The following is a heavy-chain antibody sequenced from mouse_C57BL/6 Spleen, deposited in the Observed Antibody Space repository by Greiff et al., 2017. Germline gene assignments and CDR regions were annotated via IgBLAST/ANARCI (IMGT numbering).Heavy chain of an antibody. CDR1: GYTFTDYY. CDR3: ARRMGYYGSSYYFDY. D-gene: IGHD1-1*01. J-gene: IGHJ2*01. Sequence: EVQLQQSGPELVKPGASVKISCKASGYTFTDYYMNWVKQSHGKSLEWIGDINPNNGGTSYNQKFKGKATLTVDKSSSTAYMELRSLTSEDSAVYYCARRMGYYGSSYYFDYWGQGTTLTVSS. CDR2: INPNNGGT. V-gene: IGHV1-26*01.